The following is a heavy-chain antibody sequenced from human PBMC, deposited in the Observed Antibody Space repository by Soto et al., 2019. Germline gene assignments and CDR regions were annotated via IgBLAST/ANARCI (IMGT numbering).Heavy chain of an antibody. Sequence: EVQLLESGGGLVQPGGSLRLSCAASGVTFSSFAMTWVRRAPGKGLEWVSSPTGSGDSTYYEDSVKGRLNISRHNSQTALYLQMNSLRADDTALYCCAKGTAVTTGHMAYWGQGNLVTVSS. J-gene: IGHJ4*02. CDR1: GVTFSSFA. D-gene: IGHD4-17*01. V-gene: IGHV3-23*01. CDR3: AKGTAVTTGHMAY. CDR2: PTGSGDST.